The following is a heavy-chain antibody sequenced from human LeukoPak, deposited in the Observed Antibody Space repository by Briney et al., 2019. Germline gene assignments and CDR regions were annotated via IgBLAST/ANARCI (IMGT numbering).Heavy chain of an antibody. V-gene: IGHV4-39*01. Sequence: PSETLSLTCTVSGDSSSGDVYFWGWIRQTPEKGLEWIGYIDYSGSAYYSPSLKSRITLSVDMSQNQFSLQLSSVTAADTAVYYCARLAHGAASVGDRFDSWGRGTLVTVSS. D-gene: IGHD6-13*01. CDR3: ARLAHGAASVGDRFDS. CDR1: GDSSSGDVYF. CDR2: IDYSGSA. J-gene: IGHJ4*02.